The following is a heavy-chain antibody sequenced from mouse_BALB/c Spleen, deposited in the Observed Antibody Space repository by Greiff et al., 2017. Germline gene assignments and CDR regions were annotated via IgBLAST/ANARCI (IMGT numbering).Heavy chain of an antibody. J-gene: IGHJ4*01. CDR2: IDPANGNT. CDR3: ARRRGYAYYAMDD. Sequence: VQLKESGAELVKPGASVKLSCTASGFNIKDTYMHWVKQRPEQGLEWIGRIDPANGNTKYDPKLQGKATITADTSSNTAYLQLSSLTSEDTAVYYCARRRGYAYYAMDDWGQGTSVTVSS. D-gene: IGHD2-10*02. V-gene: IGHV14-3*02. CDR1: GFNIKDTY.